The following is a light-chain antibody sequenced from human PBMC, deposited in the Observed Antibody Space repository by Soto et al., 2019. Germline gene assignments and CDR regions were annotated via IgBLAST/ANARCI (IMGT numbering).Light chain of an antibody. CDR3: ETWDGNIQV. Sequence: QLVLTQSSSASASLGSSVKLTCSLSSGHIRYFIAWHQQPPGKAPRYLMKLEGGGSYIRESGVPDRFSGSSTGADRYLTISNLQSEDEADYHCETWDGNIQVFGGGTKHTVL. J-gene: IGLJ3*02. CDR2: LEGGGSY. CDR1: SGHIRYF. V-gene: IGLV4-60*03.